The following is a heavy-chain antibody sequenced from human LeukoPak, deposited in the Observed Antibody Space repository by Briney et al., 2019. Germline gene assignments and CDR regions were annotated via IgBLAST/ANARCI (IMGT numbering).Heavy chain of an antibody. CDR3: AKGATVVTPASFDY. D-gene: IGHD4-23*01. V-gene: IGHV3-23*01. CDR1: GFSFSSYW. CDR2: ISGSGGST. Sequence: GGSLRLSCAASGFSFSSYWMSWVRQAPGKGLEWVSAISGSGGSTYYADSVKGRFTISRDNSKNTLYLQMNSLRAQDTAVYYCAKGATVVTPASFDYWGQGTLVTVSS. J-gene: IGHJ4*02.